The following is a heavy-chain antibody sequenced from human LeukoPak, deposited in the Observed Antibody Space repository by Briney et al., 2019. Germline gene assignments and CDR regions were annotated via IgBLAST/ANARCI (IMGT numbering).Heavy chain of an antibody. Sequence: NPSETLSLTCAVYGGSFSGYYWRWIRQPPGKGLEWIGEINHSGSTNYNPSLKSRVTISVDTSKNQFSLKLSSVTAADTAVYYCARNSGQYYYGSGSYKDWGQRTLVTVSP. V-gene: IGHV4-34*01. J-gene: IGHJ4*02. CDR2: INHSGST. CDR1: GGSFSGYY. CDR3: ARNSGQYYYGSGSYKD. D-gene: IGHD3-10*01.